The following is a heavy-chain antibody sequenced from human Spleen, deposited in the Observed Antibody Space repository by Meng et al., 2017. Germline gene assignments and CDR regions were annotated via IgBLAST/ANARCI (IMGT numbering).Heavy chain of an antibody. Sequence: SETLPLTCVVSGGSFSDYYWSWIRQPPGKGLEWIGEINHSGSTNYNPSLESRATISVDTSQNNLFLKLSSVSSADSAVYYCARGPNIMASDFDHWGQGTLVTVSS. CDR2: INHSGST. V-gene: IGHV4-34*01. J-gene: IGHJ4*02. CDR1: GGSFSDYY. CDR3: ARGPNIMASDFDH. D-gene: IGHD5-12*01.